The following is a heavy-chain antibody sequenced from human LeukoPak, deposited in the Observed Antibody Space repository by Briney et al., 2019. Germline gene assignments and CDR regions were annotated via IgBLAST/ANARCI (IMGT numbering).Heavy chain of an antibody. Sequence: SETLSLTCAVYSGSFSGDYWTWIRQPPGKGLEWIGEINHSGSTNDNPSLRSRVTISVDTSKNQFSLKLSSVTAADTAVYYCARHHSNPDYWGQGTLVTVSS. J-gene: IGHJ4*02. D-gene: IGHD5-18*01. V-gene: IGHV4-34*01. CDR1: SGSFSGDY. CDR2: INHSGST. CDR3: ARHHSNPDY.